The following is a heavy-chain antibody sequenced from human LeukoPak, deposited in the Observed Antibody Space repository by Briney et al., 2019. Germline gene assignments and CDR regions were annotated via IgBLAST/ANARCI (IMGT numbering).Heavy chain of an antibody. CDR2: IYYSGST. J-gene: IGHJ3*02. D-gene: IGHD5-12*01. CDR3: MSSGYDAFGI. V-gene: IGHV4-39*01. CDR1: GGSISSSSYY. Sequence: PSETLSLTCTVSGGSISSSSYYWGWIRQPPGKGLEWIGSIYYSGSTYYNPSLKSRVTISVDTSKNQFSLKLSSVTAADTAVYYCMSSGYDAFGIWGRGTMVTVSS.